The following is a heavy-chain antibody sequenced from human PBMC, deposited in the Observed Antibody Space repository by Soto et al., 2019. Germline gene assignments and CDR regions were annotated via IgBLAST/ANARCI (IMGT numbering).Heavy chain of an antibody. V-gene: IGHV1-18*01. CDR1: GGTFSSYA. J-gene: IGHJ4*02. Sequence: GASVKVSCKASGGTFSSYAISWVRQAPGQGLEWMGWISGYNGNTKSAQKLQGRVTMTTDTSTSTAYMELRSLRSDDTAVYYCARDLGGQIVDYWGQGTLVTVSS. D-gene: IGHD1-26*01. CDR2: ISGYNGNT. CDR3: ARDLGGQIVDY.